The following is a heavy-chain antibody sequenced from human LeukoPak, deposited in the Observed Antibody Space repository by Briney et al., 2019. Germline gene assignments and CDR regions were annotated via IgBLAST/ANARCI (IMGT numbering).Heavy chain of an antibody. J-gene: IGHJ4*02. Sequence: PGGSLRLSCAASGSTFSGSAMHWVRQASGKGLEWVGRIRSKANSYATAYAASVKGRVTISRDDSKNTAYLQMNSLKTEDTAVYYCTSSYYDTKSDYWGQGTLVTVSS. D-gene: IGHD3-22*01. V-gene: IGHV3-73*01. CDR2: IRSKANSYAT. CDR3: TSSYYDTKSDY. CDR1: GSTFSGSA.